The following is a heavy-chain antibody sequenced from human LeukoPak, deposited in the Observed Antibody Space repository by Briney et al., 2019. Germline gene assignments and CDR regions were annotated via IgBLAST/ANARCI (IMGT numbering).Heavy chain of an antibody. CDR3: AREKTYSGSRLDY. Sequence: PGGSLRLSCVASGFTFSSFGMNWVRQAPGKGLEWVSYISSSGSTIYYADSVKGRFTISRDNAKNSLYLQMNSLRAEDTAVYYCAREKTYSGSRLDYWGQGTLVTVSS. CDR2: ISSSGSTI. V-gene: IGHV3-48*04. D-gene: IGHD1-26*01. J-gene: IGHJ4*02. CDR1: GFTFSSFG.